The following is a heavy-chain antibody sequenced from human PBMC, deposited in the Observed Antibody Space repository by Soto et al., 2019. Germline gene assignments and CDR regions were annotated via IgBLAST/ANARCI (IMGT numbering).Heavy chain of an antibody. V-gene: IGHV3-23*01. Sequence: PGGSLRLSCAASGFTFSSYAMSWVRQAPGKGLEWVSAISGSGGSTYYADSVKGRFTISRDNSKNTLYLQMNSLRAEDTAVYYCAKDPPIWGSYRQNPVHFDYWGQGTLVTVSS. CDR2: ISGSGGST. CDR3: AKDPPIWGSYRQNPVHFDY. CDR1: GFTFSSYA. J-gene: IGHJ4*02. D-gene: IGHD3-16*02.